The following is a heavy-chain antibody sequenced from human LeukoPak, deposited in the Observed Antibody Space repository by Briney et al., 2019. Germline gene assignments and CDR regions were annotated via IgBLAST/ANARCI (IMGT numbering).Heavy chain of an antibody. Sequence: GGFLRLSCAASGFTFRSYWMHWVRQAPGKGLVWVARMNDDGTSTSYADSVKGRFTISRDNDKNTLYLKMNSLRAEDTAVYYCARGYCSGGSCYSGDAFDIWGQGTMVTVSS. D-gene: IGHD2-15*01. J-gene: IGHJ3*02. CDR2: MNDDGTST. CDR1: GFTFRSYW. V-gene: IGHV3-74*01. CDR3: ARGYCSGGSCYSGDAFDI.